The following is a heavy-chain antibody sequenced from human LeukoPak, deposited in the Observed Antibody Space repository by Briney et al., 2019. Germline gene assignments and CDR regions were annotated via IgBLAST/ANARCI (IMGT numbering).Heavy chain of an antibody. CDR2: IKSKTDGGTT. V-gene: IGHV3-15*01. CDR3: TTIPDTAMVTDDY. CDR1: GFTFSNAW. Sequence: GGSLRLSCAASGFTFSNAWMSWVRQAPGKGLEWVGRIKSKTDGGTTDYAALVKGRFTISRDDSKNTLYLQMNSLKTEDTAVYYCTTIPDTAMVTDDYWGQGTLVTVSS. D-gene: IGHD5-18*01. J-gene: IGHJ4*02.